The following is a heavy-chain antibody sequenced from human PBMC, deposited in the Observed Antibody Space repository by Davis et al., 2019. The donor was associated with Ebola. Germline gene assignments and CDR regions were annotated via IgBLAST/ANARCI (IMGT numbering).Heavy chain of an antibody. V-gene: IGHV4-34*12. J-gene: IGHJ4*02. CDR2: VIDSGNS. Sequence: SETLSLTCAVYGGSFSGYYWSWVRQSPGKGLEWIGEVIDSGNSNYNPSLKGRVSVSVDTSKNQFSLRLTSVTAADTAVYYCARTTRGSGWFLDYWDQGTLVTVSS. CDR3: ARTTRGSGWFLDY. CDR1: GGSFSGYY. D-gene: IGHD6-19*01.